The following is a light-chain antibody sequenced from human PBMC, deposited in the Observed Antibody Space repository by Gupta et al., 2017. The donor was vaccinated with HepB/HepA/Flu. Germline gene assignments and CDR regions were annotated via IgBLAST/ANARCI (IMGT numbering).Light chain of an antibody. V-gene: IGLV1-47*01. Sequence: QSVLTQPLSASGTPGQRVTISCSGSSSNIGSNYVYWYQQLPGTAPKLLIYRNNQRTSGVPDRFSGSKSGTSASLAISGLRSEDEADYYCAAWDDSLSGLFGGGTKLTVL. CDR1: SSNIGSNY. CDR2: RNN. J-gene: IGLJ2*01. CDR3: AAWDDSLSGL.